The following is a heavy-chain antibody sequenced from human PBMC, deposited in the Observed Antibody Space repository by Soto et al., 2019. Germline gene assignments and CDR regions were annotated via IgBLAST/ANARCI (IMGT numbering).Heavy chain of an antibody. CDR3: ARGRLVAGTVDY. CDR2: MNPSTGST. V-gene: IGHV1-8*01. CDR1: GYTFTSYD. Sequence: QVQLVQSGAEVKKPGASVKVSCKASGYTFTSYDIKWVRQATGQGLEWMGWMNPSTGSTGFAQKFQGRVTMIGNPSISTAYLELSSLTAEDTAVCYCARGRLVAGTVDYWCQGTLVSVSS. J-gene: IGHJ4*02. D-gene: IGHD6-19*01.